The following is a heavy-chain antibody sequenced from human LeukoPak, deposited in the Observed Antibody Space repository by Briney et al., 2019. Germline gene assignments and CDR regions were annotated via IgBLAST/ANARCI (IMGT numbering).Heavy chain of an antibody. D-gene: IGHD4-17*01. CDR1: GFTFSSYA. V-gene: IGHV3-30-3*01. J-gene: IGHJ4*02. CDR2: ISYDGSNK. CDR3: ARDEYGDPPHDY. Sequence: GGSLRLSCAASGFTFSSYAMHWVRQAPGKGLEWVAVISYDGSNKYYADSVKGRFTISRDNSKNTLYLQMNSLRAEDTAVYYCARDEYGDPPHDYWGQGTLVTVSS.